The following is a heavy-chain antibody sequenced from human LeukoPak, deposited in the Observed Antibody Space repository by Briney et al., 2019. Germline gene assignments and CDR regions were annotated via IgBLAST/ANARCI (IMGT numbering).Heavy chain of an antibody. CDR2: IKSIVVGGTI. CDR3: TTDRYRSGDDY. V-gene: IGHV3-15*01. D-gene: IGHD6-25*01. J-gene: IGHJ4*02. CDR1: GFTFSNAW. Sequence: GGSLRLSCAASGFTFSNAWVTWVRQVPGKGLEWVGRIKSIVVGGTIDYAAPVKGRFTISRDDSKNTLYLQMNSLKTEDTAVYYCTTDRYRSGDDYWGQGTLVTVSS.